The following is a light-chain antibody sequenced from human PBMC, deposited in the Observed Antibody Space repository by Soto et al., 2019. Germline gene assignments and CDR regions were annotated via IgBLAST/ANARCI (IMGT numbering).Light chain of an antibody. J-gene: IGKJ4*01. CDR3: QQYYSTPRT. V-gene: IGKV4-1*01. Sequence: DIVMTQSPDSLAVYLGERATINCKSSQSVLYSSNNKNYLAWYQQKPGQPPKLLIYWASTRESGVPDRFSGSGSGTDFTLTISSLQAEDVAVYYCQQYYSTPRTFGGGTKVDI. CDR1: QSVLYSSNNKNY. CDR2: WAS.